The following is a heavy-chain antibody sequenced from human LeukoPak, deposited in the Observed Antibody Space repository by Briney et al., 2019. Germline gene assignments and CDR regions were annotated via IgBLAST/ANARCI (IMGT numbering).Heavy chain of an antibody. CDR2: ISSSGSTI. CDR1: GFTFSSYS. J-gene: IGHJ6*02. Sequence: PGGSLRLSCAASGFTFSSYSMNWVRQAPGKGLEWVSYISSSGSTIYYADSVKGRFTISRDNAKNSLYLQMNSLRAADTAVYYCARDEQYRTTVRGADPLWYYYGMDVWGQGTTVTVSS. CDR3: ARDEQYRTTVRGADPLWYYYGMDV. V-gene: IGHV3-48*01. D-gene: IGHD3-10*01.